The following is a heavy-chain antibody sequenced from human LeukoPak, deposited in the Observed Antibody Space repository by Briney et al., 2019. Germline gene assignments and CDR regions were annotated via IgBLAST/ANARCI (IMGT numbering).Heavy chain of an antibody. D-gene: IGHD6-13*01. CDR3: ARGIAADDVYSYYFYMDV. Sequence: AGGSLRLSCAASGFSFSDYWMTWVRQAPGKGLEWVANIKQDGSEKYYVDSVKGRFTISRDNAQNSLYLQMNTLRAEDTAVYYCARGIAADDVYSYYFYMDVWGKGTTVTVSS. CDR2: IKQDGSEK. J-gene: IGHJ6*03. V-gene: IGHV3-7*01. CDR1: GFSFSDYW.